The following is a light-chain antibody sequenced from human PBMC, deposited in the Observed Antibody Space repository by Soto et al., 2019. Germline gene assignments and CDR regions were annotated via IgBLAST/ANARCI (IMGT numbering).Light chain of an antibody. CDR1: QSISSW. Sequence: DIQMTQSPSTLSASVGDRVTITCLASQSISSWLAWYQQKPGRAPKLLIYKASSLESGVPSRFSGSGSGTEFTLTISSLQPDDFETYYCQQHNSYSYTFGQGTTVDIK. CDR2: KAS. CDR3: QQHNSYSYT. J-gene: IGKJ2*01. V-gene: IGKV1-5*03.